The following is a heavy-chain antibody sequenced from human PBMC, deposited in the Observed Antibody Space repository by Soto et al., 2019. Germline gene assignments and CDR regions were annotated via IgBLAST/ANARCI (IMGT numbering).Heavy chain of an antibody. Sequence: SVKVSCKASGGTFRSYSISWVRQAPGQGLEWMGGIIPMFATANYAQRFQGRVTITADESTSTAYMDLSSLRSDDTAVYYCARDMSGGTYNYYYGMDVWGQGTTVTVSS. CDR3: ARDMSGGTYNYYYGMDV. V-gene: IGHV1-69*13. CDR1: GGTFRSYS. J-gene: IGHJ6*02. D-gene: IGHD1-26*01. CDR2: IIPMFATA.